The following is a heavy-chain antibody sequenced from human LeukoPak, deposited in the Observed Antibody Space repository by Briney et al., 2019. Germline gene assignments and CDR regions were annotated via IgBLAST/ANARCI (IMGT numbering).Heavy chain of an antibody. J-gene: IGHJ4*02. CDR2: IYYSGST. CDR1: GGSISSSSYY. CDR3: ARQSYYYDSSGYNGFDY. V-gene: IGHV4-39*01. D-gene: IGHD3-22*01. Sequence: SETLSLTCTVSGGSISSSSYYWGWIRQPPGKGLEWIGSIYYSGSTYYNPSLKSRVTISVDTSKNQFSLRLSSVTAADTAVYYCARQSYYYDSSGYNGFDYWGQGTLVTVSS.